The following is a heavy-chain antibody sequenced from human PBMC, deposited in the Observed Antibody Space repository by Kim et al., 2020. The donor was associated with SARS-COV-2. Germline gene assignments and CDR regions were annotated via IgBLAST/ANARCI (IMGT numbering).Heavy chain of an antibody. V-gene: IGHV4-34*01. J-gene: IGHJ5*02. D-gene: IGHD2-2*02. CDR1: GGSFSGYY. CDR3: ARGPDCSSTSCYTSWFDP. Sequence: SETLSLTCAVYGGSFSGYYWSWIRQPPGKGLEWIGEINHSGSTNYNPSLKSRVTISVDTSKNQFSLKLSSVTAADTAVYYCARGPDCSSTSCYTSWFDPWGQGTLVTVSS. CDR2: INHSGST.